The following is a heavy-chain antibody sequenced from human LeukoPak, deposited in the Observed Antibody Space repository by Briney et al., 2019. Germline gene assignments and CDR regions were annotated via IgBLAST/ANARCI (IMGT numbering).Heavy chain of an antibody. CDR2: INSDGSSI. D-gene: IGHD4-17*01. CDR3: VTETTVTAWGY. Sequence: PGGSLRLSCVASGFTFSSYWMHWVRQAPGKGLVWVSRINSDGSSISYADSVKGRFTVSRDNAKNSLFLQMNSLRAEDTAMYYCVTETTVTAWGYWGQGTLVTVSS. V-gene: IGHV3-74*01. J-gene: IGHJ4*02. CDR1: GFTFSSYW.